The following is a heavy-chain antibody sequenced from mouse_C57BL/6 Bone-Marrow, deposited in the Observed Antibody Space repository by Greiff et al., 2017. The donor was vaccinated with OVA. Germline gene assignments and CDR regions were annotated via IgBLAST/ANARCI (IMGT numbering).Heavy chain of an antibody. D-gene: IGHD1-1*01. V-gene: IGHV14-1*01. CDR3: TPYYYGSSPLYYAMDY. J-gene: IGHJ4*01. Sequence: VQLQQSGAELVRPGASVKLSCTASGFNIKDYYMHWVKQRPEQGLEWIGRIDPEDGDTEYAPKFQGKGTMTADTSSNTAYLQLSSLTSEDTAVYYCTPYYYGSSPLYYAMDYWGQGTSVTVSS. CDR1: GFNIKDYY. CDR2: IDPEDGDT.